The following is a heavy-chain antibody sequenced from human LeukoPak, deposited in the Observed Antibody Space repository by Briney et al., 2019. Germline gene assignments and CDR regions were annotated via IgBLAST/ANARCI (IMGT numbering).Heavy chain of an antibody. V-gene: IGHV1-69*05. CDR2: IIPIFGTA. J-gene: IGHJ4*02. Sequence: SVKVSCKASGGTFSSYAISWVRQAPGQRLEWMGRIIPIFGTANYAQKFQGRVTITTDESTSTAYMELSSLRSEDTDGYYCARESPFSFDYWGQGTLVTVSS. CDR3: ARESPFSFDY. CDR1: GGTFSSYA.